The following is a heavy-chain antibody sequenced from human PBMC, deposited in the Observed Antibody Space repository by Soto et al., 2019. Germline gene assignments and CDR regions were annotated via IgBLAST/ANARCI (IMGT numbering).Heavy chain of an antibody. Sequence: GSLRLSSAASGYTVSSNYMSWVRQAPGRGLEWVSVIYSGGSTYYADSVKGRFTISRDNSKNTLYLQMNSPRAEDTAVYYYPREVAVGAYFDDWGQGT. V-gene: IGHV3-53*01. CDR1: GYTVSSNY. CDR2: IYSGGST. J-gene: IGHJ4*02. D-gene: IGHD2-15*01. CDR3: PREVAVGAYFDD.